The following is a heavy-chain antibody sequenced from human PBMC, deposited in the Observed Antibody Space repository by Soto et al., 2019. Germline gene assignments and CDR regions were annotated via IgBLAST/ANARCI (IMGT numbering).Heavy chain of an antibody. CDR1: GFAFSSYS. J-gene: IGHJ6*02. D-gene: IGHD3-3*01. Sequence: EVQLVESGGGLVKPGGSLRLSCAASGFAFSSYSMNWVRQAPGKGLEWVSSISSGSSYIYYADSVKGRFTISRDNAENSLYLQMNSLRAEDTAVYYCARDRAAGTIFLSRYYGMDVWGQGTTVTVSS. CDR3: ARDRAAGTIFLSRYYGMDV. V-gene: IGHV3-21*01. CDR2: ISSGSSYI.